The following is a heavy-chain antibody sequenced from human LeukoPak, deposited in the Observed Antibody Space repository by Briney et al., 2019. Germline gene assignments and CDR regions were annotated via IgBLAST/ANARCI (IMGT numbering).Heavy chain of an antibody. CDR1: GFTFSTYG. CDR3: AKDLGSSGWYIDY. J-gene: IGHJ4*02. V-gene: IGHV3-23*01. CDR2: NSGGSS. D-gene: IGHD6-19*01. Sequence: GGSLRLSCAASGFTFSTYGVYWVRQAPGKGLEWVSSNSGGSSYYADSVKGRFTISRDNSKNTLYLQMNSLRAEDTAVYYCAKDLGSSGWYIDYWGQGTLVAVSS.